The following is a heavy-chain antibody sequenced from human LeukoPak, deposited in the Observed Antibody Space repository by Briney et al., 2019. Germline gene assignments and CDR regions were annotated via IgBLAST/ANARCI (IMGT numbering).Heavy chain of an antibody. CDR2: ISSSSGCI. CDR3: AKTSGWVYGYFDL. Sequence: GGSLRLSCAASGFTFSSYSMNWVRQAPGKGLEWVSSISSSSGCIYYADSVKGRFTISRDNAKNSLYLQMNSLRAEDTAVYYCAKTSGWVYGYFDLWGRGTLVTVSS. CDR1: GFTFSSYS. D-gene: IGHD6-19*01. J-gene: IGHJ2*01. V-gene: IGHV3-21*04.